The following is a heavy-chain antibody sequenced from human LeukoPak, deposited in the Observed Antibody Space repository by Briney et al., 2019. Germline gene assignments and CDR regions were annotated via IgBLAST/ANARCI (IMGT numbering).Heavy chain of an antibody. V-gene: IGHV3-74*01. J-gene: IGHJ4*02. CDR2: INGDGSYT. CDR3: ARDSRGWTHDY. CDR1: GFTFSTSS. D-gene: IGHD3-10*01. Sequence: GGSLRLSCAASGFTFSTSSMHWVRHAPGEGLLWLSRINGDGSYTNYADSVKGRFTISRDNAKNTLYLQMNSLRAEDTAVYYCARDSRGWTHDYWGQGTLVTVSS.